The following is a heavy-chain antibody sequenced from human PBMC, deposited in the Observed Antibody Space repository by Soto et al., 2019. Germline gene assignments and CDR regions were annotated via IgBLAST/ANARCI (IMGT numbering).Heavy chain of an antibody. CDR1: GGTFSSYT. CDR2: IIPIFGTA. J-gene: IGHJ6*02. CDR3: ARDETSGQHPYYGMDV. V-gene: IGHV1-69*01. Sequence: QVQLVQSGAEVKKPGSSVKVSCKASGGTFSSYTISWVRQAPGQGLEWMGGIIPIFGTANYAQKFQGRVTITADDSTSTAYMELSSLRSEDTAVYYCARDETSGQHPYYGMDVWGQGTTVTVSS. D-gene: IGHD3-10*01.